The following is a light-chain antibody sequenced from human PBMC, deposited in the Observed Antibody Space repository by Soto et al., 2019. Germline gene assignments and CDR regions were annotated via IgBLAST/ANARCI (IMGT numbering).Light chain of an antibody. Sequence: DIVMTQSQNSLAVSLGERSTINCKSCRRGLYSSNNKNYVDWSQQKPGQPPKVLIYWASTRESGVPDRFSGSGSGTDFTLTISSLQAEDVAVYYCPQNYSSPPPFGQGTKVDI. CDR3: PQNYSSPPP. CDR1: RRGLYSSNNKNY. CDR2: WAS. V-gene: IGKV4-1*01. J-gene: IGKJ1*01.